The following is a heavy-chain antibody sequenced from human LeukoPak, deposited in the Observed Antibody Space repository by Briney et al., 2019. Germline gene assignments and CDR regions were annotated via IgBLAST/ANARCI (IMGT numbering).Heavy chain of an antibody. V-gene: IGHV3-21*04. CDR2: ISSSSSYI. D-gene: IGHD3-3*01. CDR1: GFTFSSYS. Sequence: GGSLRLSCAASGFTFSSYSMNWVRQAPGKGLEWVSSISSSSSYIYYADSVKGRFTISRDNAKNSLYLQMNSLRAEDTAVYYCAKDRGFFEVFDYWGQGTLVTVSS. CDR3: AKDRGFFEVFDY. J-gene: IGHJ4*02.